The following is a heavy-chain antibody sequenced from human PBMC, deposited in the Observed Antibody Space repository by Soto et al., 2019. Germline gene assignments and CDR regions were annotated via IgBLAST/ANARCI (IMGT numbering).Heavy chain of an antibody. CDR1: GGSISRSNYY. Sequence: QLQLQESGPGPVKPSETLSLTCTVSGGSISRSNYYWGWIRQPPGKGLEWIGSIYYSGSTYYNPSLKSRVTIXXDXSXXQFSLKLSSVTAADTAVYYCARLTMIVGGPYYFDCWGQGTLVTVSS. V-gene: IGHV4-39*01. J-gene: IGHJ4*02. CDR2: IYYSGST. CDR3: ARLTMIVGGPYYFDC. D-gene: IGHD3-22*01.